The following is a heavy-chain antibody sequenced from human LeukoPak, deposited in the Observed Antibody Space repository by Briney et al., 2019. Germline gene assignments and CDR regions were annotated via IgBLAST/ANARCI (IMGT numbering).Heavy chain of an antibody. Sequence: ASVKVSCKASGYTFASYEINWVRQVTGQGLEWMGWMDPNNGDTAYAQNFQGRVTMTRDTSISTAYMELSGLTSEDTAVYYCARPPGHCGGAAKRPDSCYYWYFDLQGRGTLVTVSS. CDR1: GYTFASYE. CDR3: ARPPGHCGGAAKRPDSCYYWYFDL. J-gene: IGHJ2*01. V-gene: IGHV1-8*01. D-gene: IGHD2-21*01. CDR2: MDPNNGDT.